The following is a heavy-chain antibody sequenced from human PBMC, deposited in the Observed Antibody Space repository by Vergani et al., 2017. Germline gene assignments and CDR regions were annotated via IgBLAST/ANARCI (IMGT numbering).Heavy chain of an antibody. D-gene: IGHD1-26*01. CDR3: AKSLSGSYYFGYFDY. CDR1: GFTFSSYA. J-gene: IGHJ4*02. CDR2: ISGSGGRT. V-gene: IGHV3-23*01. Sequence: EVQLLESGGGLVQPGGSLRLSCAASGFTFSSYAMSWVRQAPGKGLEWVSAISGSGGRTYYADSVKGRFTISRDNSKNTLYLQMNSLRAEDTAVYYCAKSLSGSYYFGYFDYWGQGTLVTVSS.